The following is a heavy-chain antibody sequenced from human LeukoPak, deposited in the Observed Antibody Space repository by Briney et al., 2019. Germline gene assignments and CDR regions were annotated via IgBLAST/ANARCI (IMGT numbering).Heavy chain of an antibody. Sequence: SETLSLTCTVSGGSISSYYWSWIRQPPGKGLEWIGYIYYSGSTNYNPSLKSRVTISVDTSKNQFSLKLSSVTAADTAVYYCARLQGSGSYYIDPYYYGMDVWGQGTTVTVSS. J-gene: IGHJ6*02. V-gene: IGHV4-59*01. CDR2: IYYSGST. CDR3: ARLQGSGSYYIDPYYYGMDV. CDR1: GGSISSYY. D-gene: IGHD3-10*01.